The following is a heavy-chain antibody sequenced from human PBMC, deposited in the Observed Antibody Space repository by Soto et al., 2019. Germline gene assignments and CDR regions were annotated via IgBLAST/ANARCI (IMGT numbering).Heavy chain of an antibody. V-gene: IGHV4-31*03. Sequence: QVQLQESGPGLVKPSQTLSLTCTVSGSSISSGGYYWSWIRQHPGKGLEWIGYIYYSGSTYYNPSLKSRVTISVDTSKNQFSLKLSSVTAADTAVYYCARDNYGDYDWFDPWGQGTLVTVSS. J-gene: IGHJ5*02. CDR3: ARDNYGDYDWFDP. CDR1: GSSISSGGYY. D-gene: IGHD4-17*01. CDR2: IYYSGST.